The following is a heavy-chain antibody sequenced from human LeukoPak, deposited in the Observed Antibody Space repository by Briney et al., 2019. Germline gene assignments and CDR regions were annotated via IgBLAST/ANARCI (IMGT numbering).Heavy chain of an antibody. CDR3: ATSPGADYGGSHWFDP. Sequence: PSETLSLTCTVSGGSITSNNYYWGWIRQPPGKGLEWIGSISYGGSTHYNPSLKSRVTISVDTSKNQFSLKLRSVTATDTAVYHCATSPGADYGGSHWFDPWGQGTLVTVSS. CDR1: GGSITSNNYY. D-gene: IGHD4-23*01. CDR2: ISYGGST. J-gene: IGHJ5*02. V-gene: IGHV4-39*01.